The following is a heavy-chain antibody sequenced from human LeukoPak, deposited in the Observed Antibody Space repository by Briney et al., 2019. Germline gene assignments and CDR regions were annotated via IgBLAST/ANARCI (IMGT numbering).Heavy chain of an antibody. Sequence: ASVKVSCKASGYTFTGYYMHWVRQAPGQGLEWMGRINPNSGGTNYAQKLQDRVTMTTDTSTSTAYMELRSLRSDDTAVYYCACPKSRGAFDIWGQGTMVTVSS. CDR3: ACPKSRGAFDI. V-gene: IGHV1-2*06. CDR1: GYTFTGYY. J-gene: IGHJ3*02. CDR2: INPNSGGT. D-gene: IGHD3-10*01.